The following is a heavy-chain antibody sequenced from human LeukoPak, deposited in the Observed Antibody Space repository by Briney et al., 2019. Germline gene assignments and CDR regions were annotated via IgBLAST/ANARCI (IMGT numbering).Heavy chain of an antibody. Sequence: ASVKVSCKACGYTFTSYGISWVRQAPGQGLEWMGWISAYNGNTNYAQKFQGRVTITTDESTSTAYMELSSLRSEDTAVYYCARVLYYDILTGYYNWFDPWGQGTLVTVSS. D-gene: IGHD3-9*01. V-gene: IGHV1-18*01. J-gene: IGHJ5*02. CDR2: ISAYNGNT. CDR3: ARVLYYDILTGYYNWFDP. CDR1: GYTFTSYG.